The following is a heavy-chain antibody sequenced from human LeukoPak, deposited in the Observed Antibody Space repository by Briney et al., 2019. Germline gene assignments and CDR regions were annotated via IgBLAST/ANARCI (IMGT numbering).Heavy chain of an antibody. V-gene: IGHV4-61*01. CDR3: ASTGVVDSSGYYHDAFDI. D-gene: IGHD3-22*01. CDR1: AGSVSSDSSY. J-gene: IGHJ3*02. CDR2: IYDSGST. Sequence: SETLSLPCTVSAGSVSSDSSYWSWIRQPPGKGLEWIGWIYDSGSTNYNPSLKSRVTISVDTSKNQFSLKLSSVTAADTAVYYCASTGVVDSSGYYHDAFDIWGQGTMVTVSS.